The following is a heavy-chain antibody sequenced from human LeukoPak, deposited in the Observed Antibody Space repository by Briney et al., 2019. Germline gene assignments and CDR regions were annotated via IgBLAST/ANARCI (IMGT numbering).Heavy chain of an antibody. Sequence: PGGSLRLSCAASGFTFSSYAMHWVRQAPGKGLEWVAVISYDGSNKYYADSVKGRFTISRDNSKNTLYLQMNSLRAEDTAVYYCARDTIVGATEGYYFDYWGQGTLVTVSS. D-gene: IGHD1-26*01. CDR3: ARDTIVGATEGYYFDY. J-gene: IGHJ4*02. V-gene: IGHV3-30-3*01. CDR2: ISYDGSNK. CDR1: GFTFSSYA.